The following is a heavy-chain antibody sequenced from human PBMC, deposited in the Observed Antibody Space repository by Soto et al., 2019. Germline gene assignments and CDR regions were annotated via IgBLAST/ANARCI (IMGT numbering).Heavy chain of an antibody. V-gene: IGHV1-69*06. Sequence: QVQLVQSGAEAKKPGSSVKVSCKTSGGTFSSYAISWVRQAPGQGLEWMGGIVPLFRTTNYAQKFQGRVTLTTDTSTSTAYMELKSLGYDDTAVYYCARVLRGVVNWFDPWGQGTLVTVSS. CDR2: IVPLFRTT. CDR1: GGTFSSYA. CDR3: ARVLRGVVNWFDP. D-gene: IGHD3-10*01. J-gene: IGHJ5*02.